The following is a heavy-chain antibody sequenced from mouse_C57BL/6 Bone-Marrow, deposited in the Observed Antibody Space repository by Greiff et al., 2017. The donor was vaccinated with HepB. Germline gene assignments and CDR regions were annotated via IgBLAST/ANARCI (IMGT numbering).Heavy chain of an antibody. Sequence: VQLQQSGPELVKPGASVKISCKASGYAFSSSWMNWVKQRPGKGLEWIGRIYPGDGDTNYNGKFKGKATLTADKSSSTAYMQLSSLTSEDSAVYFCASPFTTVDAMDYWGQGTSVTVSS. CDR1: GYAFSSSW. V-gene: IGHV1-82*01. J-gene: IGHJ4*01. D-gene: IGHD1-1*01. CDR3: ASPFTTVDAMDY. CDR2: IYPGDGDT.